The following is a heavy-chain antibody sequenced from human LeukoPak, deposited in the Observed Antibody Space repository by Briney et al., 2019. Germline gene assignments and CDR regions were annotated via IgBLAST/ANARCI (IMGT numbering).Heavy chain of an antibody. J-gene: IGHJ4*02. CDR2: INHSGST. CDR3: ARRRSNFYCSSTSCYGSYFDY. Sequence: RASETLSLTCAVYGGSFSGYYWSWIRQPPGKGLEWIGEINHSGSTNYNPSLKSRVTISVDTSKNQFSLKLSSVTAADTAVYYCARRRSNFYCSSTSCYGSYFDYWGQGTLVTVSS. D-gene: IGHD2-2*01. CDR1: GGSFSGYY. V-gene: IGHV4-34*01.